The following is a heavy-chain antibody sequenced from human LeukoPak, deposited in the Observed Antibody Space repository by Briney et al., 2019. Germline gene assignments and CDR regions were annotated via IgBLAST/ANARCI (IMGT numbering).Heavy chain of an antibody. CDR3: ASYCGGDCYRAFDI. Sequence: ASVKVSCKASGYTFTGYYMHWVRQAPGQGLEWMGWFNPNSGGTNYAQKFQGRVTMTRDTSISTAYMELSRLRSDDTAVYYCASYCGGDCYRAFDIWGQGTMVTVSS. CDR2: FNPNSGGT. V-gene: IGHV1-2*02. J-gene: IGHJ3*02. CDR1: GYTFTGYY. D-gene: IGHD2-21*01.